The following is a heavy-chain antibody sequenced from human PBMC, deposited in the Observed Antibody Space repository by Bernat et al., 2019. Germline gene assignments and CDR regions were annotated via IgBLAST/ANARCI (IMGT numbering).Heavy chain of an antibody. Sequence: QVQLVQSGAEVKKPGSSVKVSCKASGGTFSSYTISWVRQAPGQGLEWMGRIIPILGIANYAQKFQGRVTITADKSTSTAYMELSSLRSEDTAVYYCAKDHHSKGGVDYWGQGTLVTVSS. CDR1: GGTFSSYT. D-gene: IGHD4-11*01. J-gene: IGHJ4*02. CDR3: AKDHHSKGGVDY. CDR2: IIPILGIA. V-gene: IGHV1-69*08.